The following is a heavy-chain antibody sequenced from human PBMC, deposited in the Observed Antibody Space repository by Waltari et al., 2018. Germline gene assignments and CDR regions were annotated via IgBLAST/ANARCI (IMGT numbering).Heavy chain of an antibody. D-gene: IGHD3-22*01. J-gene: IGHJ3*02. CDR1: GGTFRSYA. CDR3: ARDFSGDDSSGDAFDI. Sequence: QVQLVQSGAGVKKPGSSGKVSCKASGGTFRSYAISWVGQAPGQGREWMGGNIPIFGTANYAQKFQGRVTITADESTSTAYMELSSLRSEDTAVYYCARDFSGDDSSGDAFDIWGQGTMVTVSS. V-gene: IGHV1-69*01. CDR2: NIPIFGTA.